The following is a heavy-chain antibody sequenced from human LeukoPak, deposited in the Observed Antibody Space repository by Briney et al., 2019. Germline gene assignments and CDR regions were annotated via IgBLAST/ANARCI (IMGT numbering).Heavy chain of an antibody. D-gene: IGHD3-22*01. CDR1: GGTFSSYA. CDR2: FIPIFGTA. V-gene: IGHV1-69*13. Sequence: SVKVSCKASGGTFSSYAISWVRQAPGQGLEWMGGFIPIFGTANYAQKFQGRVTITADESTSTAYMELSSLRSEDTAVYYCARDRQVVYYDSSAWNYYYYMDVWGKGTTVTISS. J-gene: IGHJ6*03. CDR3: ARDRQVVYYDSSAWNYYYYMDV.